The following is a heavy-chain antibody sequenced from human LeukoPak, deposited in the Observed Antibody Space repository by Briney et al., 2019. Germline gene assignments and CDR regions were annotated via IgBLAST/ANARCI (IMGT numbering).Heavy chain of an antibody. CDR3: ARDAYYYDSRGSP. CDR2: ISSSSSYI. J-gene: IGHJ5*02. Sequence: GGSLRLSCAASGFTFSSYSMNWVRQAPGKGLEWVSSISSSSSYIYYADSMKGRVTISRDNAENSLYLQMNNLRAEDTAVYYCARDAYYYDSRGSPWGQGTLVTVSS. D-gene: IGHD3-22*01. V-gene: IGHV3-21*01. CDR1: GFTFSSYS.